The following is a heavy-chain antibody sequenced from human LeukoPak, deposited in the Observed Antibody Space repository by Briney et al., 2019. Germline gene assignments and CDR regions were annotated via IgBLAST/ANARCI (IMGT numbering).Heavy chain of an antibody. CDR3: ARGYFDWSYYSWNAYYFDY. J-gene: IGHJ4*02. CDR2: INPSGGST. Sequence: GASVKVSCKASGYTFSNYYMHWVRQAPGQGLEWMGIINPSGGSTSYAQKFQGRVTMTRDMSTSTVYMELSSLRSEDTAVYYCARGYFDWSYYSWNAYYFDYWGQGTLVTVSS. D-gene: IGHD3-9*01. V-gene: IGHV1-46*01. CDR1: GYTFSNYY.